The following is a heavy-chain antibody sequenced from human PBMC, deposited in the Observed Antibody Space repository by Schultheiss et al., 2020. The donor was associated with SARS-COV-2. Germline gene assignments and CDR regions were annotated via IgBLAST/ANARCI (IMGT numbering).Heavy chain of an antibody. V-gene: IGHV3-66*03. CDR3: ARTAALWFGGSPLDY. CDR2: ISSFDNT. D-gene: IGHD3-10*01. CDR1: GFTINSNS. J-gene: IGHJ4*02. Sequence: GGSLRLSCAASGFTINSNSMTWVRQSPRKGLEWVSLISSFDNTYYADSVKGRFTISRDNSKNTLYLQMNSLRAEDTAVYYCARTAALWFGGSPLDYWGQGTLVTVSS.